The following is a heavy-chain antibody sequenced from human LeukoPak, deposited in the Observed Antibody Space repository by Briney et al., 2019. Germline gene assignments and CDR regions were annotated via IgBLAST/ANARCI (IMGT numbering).Heavy chain of an antibody. CDR3: ARVRFSFTYYGIDV. CDR1: GGSFSGYY. J-gene: IGHJ6*02. CDR2: INHSGST. D-gene: IGHD3-3*01. Sequence: SETLSLTCAVYGGSFSGYYWSWIRQPPGKGLEWIGEINHSGSTNYNPSLKSRVTISVDTSKNQFSLKLSSVTAADTAVYYCARVRFSFTYYGIDVWGQGTTVTVSS. V-gene: IGHV4-34*01.